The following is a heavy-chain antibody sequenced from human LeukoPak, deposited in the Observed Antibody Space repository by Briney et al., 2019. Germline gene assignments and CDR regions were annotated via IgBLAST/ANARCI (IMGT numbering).Heavy chain of an antibody. J-gene: IGHJ4*02. CDR2: ISSSNIK. CDR3: ATWDGDDKDY. D-gene: IGHD2-21*02. Sequence: PGGSLRLSCGVSGFTFSRHSMNWVRQAPGKGLEWVSYISSSNIKYYADSVKGRFTISRDSATNSLFLQMSSLRVEDTAVYYCATWDGDDKDYWGQGTLVTVSS. V-gene: IGHV3-48*01. CDR1: GFTFSRHS.